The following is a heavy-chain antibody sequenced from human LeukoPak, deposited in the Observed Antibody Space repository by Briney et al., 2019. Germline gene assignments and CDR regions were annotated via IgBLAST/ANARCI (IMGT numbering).Heavy chain of an antibody. CDR2: IKSQTDGGAT. CDR3: TATVVPHFDY. V-gene: IGHV3-15*01. D-gene: IGHD4-23*01. J-gene: IGHJ4*02. Sequence: GGSLRLSCAASGFIFSTYSMNWVRQAPGKGLEWVGRIKSQTDGGATDYAAPVKGRFTLSRDDSTNTLFLQMSSLKSEDAAVYYCTATVVPHFDYWGQGTLVTVSS. CDR1: GFIFSTYS.